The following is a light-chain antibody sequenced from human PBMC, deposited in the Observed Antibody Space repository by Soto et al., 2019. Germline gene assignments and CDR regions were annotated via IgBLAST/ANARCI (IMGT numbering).Light chain of an antibody. CDR1: QSVLYSSNNMNY. Sequence: DIVLTQSPDSLAVSLGERATINCKSSQSVLYSSNNMNYLAWYQQKPGQPPQLLIYWASTRESGVPDRFSGSGSGADFTLTISSLQAEDVAVYYCQQYYSTPITFGQGTRLEIK. CDR3: QQYYSTPIT. CDR2: WAS. J-gene: IGKJ5*01. V-gene: IGKV4-1*01.